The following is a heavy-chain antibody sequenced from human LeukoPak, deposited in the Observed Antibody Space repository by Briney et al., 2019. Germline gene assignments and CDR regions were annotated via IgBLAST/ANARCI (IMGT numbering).Heavy chain of an antibody. D-gene: IGHD4-11*01. CDR1: GFTFSSYS. CDR3: ARDLTTVTTAVFAY. V-gene: IGHV3-21*06. CDR2: ISTSSTCI. J-gene: IGHJ4*02. Sequence: GGSLRLSCAASGFTFSSYSMNWVRQAPGKGLEWVSSISTSSTCIYYADSVKGRFTISRDKAKSSLYLQMNSLRAEDTAVYYCARDLTTVTTAVFAYWGQGTLVTVSS.